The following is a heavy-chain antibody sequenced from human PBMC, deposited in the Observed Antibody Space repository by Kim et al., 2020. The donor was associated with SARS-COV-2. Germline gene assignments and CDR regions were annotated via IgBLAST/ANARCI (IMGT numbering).Heavy chain of an antibody. Sequence: SETLSLTCAVYGGSFSGYYWSWIRQPPGKGLEWIGEINHSGSTNYNPSLKSRVTISVDTSKNQFSLKLSSVTAADTAVYYCARGPPLRYFDWLLSTPNWFDPWGQGTLVTVSS. CDR1: GGSFSGYY. CDR2: INHSGST. V-gene: IGHV4-34*01. J-gene: IGHJ5*02. CDR3: ARGPPLRYFDWLLSTPNWFDP. D-gene: IGHD3-9*01.